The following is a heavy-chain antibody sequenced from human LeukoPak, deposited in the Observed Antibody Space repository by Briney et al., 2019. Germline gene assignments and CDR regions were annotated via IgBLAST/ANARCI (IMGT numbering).Heavy chain of an antibody. CDR3: ARDAFNGSGLDAFDI. J-gene: IGHJ3*02. Sequence: AGGSLRLSCAASGFTFSSYGMSWIRQAPGKGLEWVSVIYGADNTYYADSVKGRFTISRDNSKNTLYLQMNSLRGEDTAVYYCARDAFNGSGLDAFDIWGQGTMVTVSS. V-gene: IGHV3-66*01. CDR2: IYGADNT. CDR1: GFTFSSYG. D-gene: IGHD3-10*01.